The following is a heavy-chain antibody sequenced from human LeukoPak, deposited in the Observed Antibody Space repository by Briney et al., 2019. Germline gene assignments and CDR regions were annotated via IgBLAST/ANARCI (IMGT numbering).Heavy chain of an antibody. J-gene: IGHJ6*02. V-gene: IGHV1-69*13. D-gene: IGHD5-18*01. CDR3: ARGRGLHGYSYGRDFYYTMDV. CDR1: GDTFTNYA. CDR2: LIPLVGTA. Sequence: SVKVSCKASGDTFTNYAISWVRQAPGQGLEWMGGLIPLVGTANYAQTFQDRVTITADDSTNTAYMELSSLISEDTAVYYCARGRGLHGYSYGRDFYYTMDVWGQGTTVTVSS.